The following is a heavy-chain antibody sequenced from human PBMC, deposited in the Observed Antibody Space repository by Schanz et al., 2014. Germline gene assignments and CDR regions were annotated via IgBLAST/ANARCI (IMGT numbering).Heavy chain of an antibody. CDR3: ARGTMPGTFDI. D-gene: IGHD1-1*01. CDR2: MNPNSGNT. J-gene: IGHJ3*02. Sequence: QVQLVQSGAEVKKPGASVKVSCKASGYNITSNDVTWVRQATGQGLEWMGWMNPNSGNTGYAQKFQGRVTMTRNTSISTAYMELSSLRPEDTAVYYCARGTMPGTFDIWGQGTMVTVSS. CDR1: GYNITSND. V-gene: IGHV1-8*01.